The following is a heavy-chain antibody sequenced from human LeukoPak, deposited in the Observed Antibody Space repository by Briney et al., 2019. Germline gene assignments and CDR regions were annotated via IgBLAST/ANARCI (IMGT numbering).Heavy chain of an antibody. J-gene: IGHJ4*02. CDR3: AKSLARIVVVTAMDY. Sequence: GGSLRLSCAASGFTFDDYAMHWVRQAPGKGLEWVSGISWNGGSIGYADSVKGRFTISRDNAKNSLYLQMNSLRAEDTALYYCAKSLARIVVVTAMDYWGQGTLVTVSS. CDR1: GFTFDDYA. D-gene: IGHD2-21*02. V-gene: IGHV3-9*01. CDR2: ISWNGGSI.